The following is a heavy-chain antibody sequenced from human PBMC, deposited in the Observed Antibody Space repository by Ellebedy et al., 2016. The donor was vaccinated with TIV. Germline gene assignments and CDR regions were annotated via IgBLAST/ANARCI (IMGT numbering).Heavy chain of an antibody. J-gene: IGHJ4*02. D-gene: IGHD6-19*01. CDR1: GFTVSSNY. Sequence: GESLKISXAASGFTVSSNYMSWVRQAPGKGLEWLSYISSSSDSIYYADSAKGRFTISRDNARNSLYLQMHSLRAEDTAVYYCARDDDSGWPIGDYWGQGTLVTVSS. V-gene: IGHV3-48*04. CDR2: ISSSSDSI. CDR3: ARDDDSGWPIGDY.